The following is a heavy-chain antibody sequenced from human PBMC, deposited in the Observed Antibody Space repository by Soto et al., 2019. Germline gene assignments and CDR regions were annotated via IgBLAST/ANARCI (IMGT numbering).Heavy chain of an antibody. Sequence: SETLSLTCTVSGGSISSGGYYWSWIRQHPGKGLEWIGYIYYSGRTYYNPSLHSRVSIAVDTTENQFSLKLTSVTAADTSVYYCARGSFSSSSSWFEPWGRGTLVTVSS. CDR1: GGSISSGGYY. J-gene: IGHJ5*02. V-gene: IGHV4-31*03. CDR2: IYYSGRT. CDR3: ARGSFSSSSSWFEP. D-gene: IGHD6-6*01.